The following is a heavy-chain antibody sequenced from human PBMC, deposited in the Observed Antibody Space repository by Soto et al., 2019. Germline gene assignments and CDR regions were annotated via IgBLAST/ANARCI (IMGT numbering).Heavy chain of an antibody. CDR3: ERESPPAHD. CDR2: ISAYNGNT. Sequence: QVQLVQSGAEVKKPGASVKVSCKASGYTFTSYGISWVRQAPGQGLEWMGWISAYNGNTNYAQKLQGRVTMTTDTATSPASMELRRPRPEATPVYYRERESPPAHDWGQGTLVTVSS. CDR1: GYTFTSYG. J-gene: IGHJ4*02. V-gene: IGHV1-18*01.